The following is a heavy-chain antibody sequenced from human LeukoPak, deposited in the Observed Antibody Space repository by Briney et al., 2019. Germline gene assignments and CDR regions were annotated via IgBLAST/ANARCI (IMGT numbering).Heavy chain of an antibody. D-gene: IGHD5-18*01. V-gene: IGHV4-39*01. Sequence: PSETLSLTCTVSGGSISSSSYYWGWIRQPPGKGLEWIGSIYYSGSTYYNPSLKSRVTISVDTSKNQFSLKLSSVTAADTAVYYCARHSRGYGYPNWFDPWGQGTLVTVSS. J-gene: IGHJ5*02. CDR3: ARHSRGYGYPNWFDP. CDR1: GGSISSSSYY. CDR2: IYYSGST.